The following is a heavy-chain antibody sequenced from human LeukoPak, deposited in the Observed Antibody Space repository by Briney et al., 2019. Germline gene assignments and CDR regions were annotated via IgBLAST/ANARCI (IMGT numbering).Heavy chain of an antibody. CDR3: AKDLKSMVRGACMDA. Sequence: TGGSLRLSCAASGFTFGSYGMHWVRQAPGKGLEWVAVITYDGYYKYYADSVKGRFTISSDNSKNTLFLQMNSLRAEDTAVYYCAKDLKSMVRGACMDAWGQGTTVTVSS. CDR2: ITYDGYYK. J-gene: IGHJ6*02. D-gene: IGHD3-10*01. CDR1: GFTFGSYG. V-gene: IGHV3-30*18.